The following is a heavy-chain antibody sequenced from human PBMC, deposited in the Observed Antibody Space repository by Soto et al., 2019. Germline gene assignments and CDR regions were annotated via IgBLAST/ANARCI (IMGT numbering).Heavy chain of an antibody. J-gene: IGHJ4*02. V-gene: IGHV4-34*01. D-gene: IGHD6-13*01. CDR3: ARFPFDRSSWTNPRYFDY. Sequence: QVQLQQWGAGLLKPAETLSLTCAVYGGSFSGYYWTWIRQPPGKGLEWIGEINQSGFTNYNPSLESGVTMSVDTSKNQFSLGLSSVTAADTAVYYCARFPFDRSSWTNPRYFDYWGQGTLVTVSS. CDR1: GGSFSGYY. CDR2: INQSGFT.